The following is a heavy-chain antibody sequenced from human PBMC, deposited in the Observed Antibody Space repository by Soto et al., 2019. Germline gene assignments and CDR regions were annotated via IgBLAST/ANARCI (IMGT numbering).Heavy chain of an antibody. CDR1: GDSVSSNDAA. J-gene: IGHJ3*02. V-gene: IGHV6-1*01. CDR3: ARERQYRNGYNRFCVNAFDI. Sequence: QVQLQQSGPGLVKPSQTLSVTCSISGDSVSSNDAAWNWIRQSPSRGLEWLGRTFYRSKWFNESAESVKGKITNNPQTTKHQFSLLLNSVTREDTAVHYCARERQYRNGYNRFCVNAFDIWGHGTTVTVSS. CDR2: TFYRSKWFN. D-gene: IGHD3-3*01.